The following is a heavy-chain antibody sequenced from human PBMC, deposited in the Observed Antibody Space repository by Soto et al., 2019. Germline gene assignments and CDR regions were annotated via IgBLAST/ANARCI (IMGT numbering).Heavy chain of an antibody. CDR2: ISSSGSTI. Sequence: GGSLRLSCAASGFTFSSYEMNWVRQAPGKGLEWVSYISSSGSTIYYADSVKGRFTISRDNAKNSLYLQMNSLRAEDTAVYYCARGDCSSTSCYSDYYYGMDVWGQGTTVTVSS. J-gene: IGHJ6*02. CDR1: GFTFSSYE. V-gene: IGHV3-48*03. CDR3: ARGDCSSTSCYSDYYYGMDV. D-gene: IGHD2-2*02.